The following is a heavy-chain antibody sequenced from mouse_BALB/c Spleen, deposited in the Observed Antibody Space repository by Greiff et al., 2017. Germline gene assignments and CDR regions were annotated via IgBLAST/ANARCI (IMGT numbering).Heavy chain of an antibody. CDR3: ARGGNYVKDAMDY. CDR1: GFTFSSYA. V-gene: IGHV5-6-5*01. Sequence: DVMLVESGGGLVKPGGSLKLSCAASGFTFSSYAMSWVRQTPEKRLEWVASISSGGSTYYPDSVKGRFTISRDNARNILYLQMSSLRSEDTAMYYCARGGNYVKDAMDYWGQGTSVTVSS. D-gene: IGHD2-1*01. CDR2: ISSGGST. J-gene: IGHJ4*01.